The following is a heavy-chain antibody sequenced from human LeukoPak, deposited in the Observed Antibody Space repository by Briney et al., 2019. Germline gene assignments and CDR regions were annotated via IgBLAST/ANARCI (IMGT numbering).Heavy chain of an antibody. CDR1: GFTFSRGW. Sequence: PGGSLTLSCAVSGFTFSRGWMSWVRRPPGKGLERVANTNQDYSEKSFLDPVKDRFAISRDNAKNSLYPQMNSLRAEDTAVYYCARYCSSDVCDSRYFDYWGQGTPVTVSS. V-gene: IGHV3-7*05. J-gene: IGHJ4*02. CDR3: ARYCSSDVCDSRYFDY. CDR2: TNQDYSEK. D-gene: IGHD2-8*01.